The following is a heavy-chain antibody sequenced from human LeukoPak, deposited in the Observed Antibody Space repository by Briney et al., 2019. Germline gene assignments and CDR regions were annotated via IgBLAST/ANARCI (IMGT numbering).Heavy chain of an antibody. CDR3: ARYHEDTAVVTYFDH. D-gene: IGHD5-18*01. CDR1: GGTFSSSA. J-gene: IGHJ4*02. CDR2: IIPMFDIA. Sequence: SVTVSCKASGGTFSSSAISWVRQAPGQGIEWMGRIIPMFDIANYAQTFQGRVTITAEKSTNTAYMELSSLISEDTAVYYCARYHEDTAVVTYFDHWGQGTLVTVSS. V-gene: IGHV1-69*04.